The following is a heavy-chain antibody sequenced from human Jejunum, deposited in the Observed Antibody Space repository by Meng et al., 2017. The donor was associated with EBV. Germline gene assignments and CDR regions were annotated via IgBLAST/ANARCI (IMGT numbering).Heavy chain of an antibody. J-gene: IGHJ5*02. CDR1: GFSLTTSGVG. V-gene: IGHV2-5*01. Sequence: ITFKESCPTLVKPTQTLTLTCTFSGFSLTTSGVGVAWIRQPPGKALEWLGYIYWNDDKQYSPSLKSRLTITKDTSKNQVVLTMTNMDPVDTATYYCARRLNLDYRSGTYNCLDPWGQGTLVTVSS. CDR3: ARRLNLDYRSGTYNCLDP. CDR2: IYWNDDK. D-gene: IGHD3-10*01.